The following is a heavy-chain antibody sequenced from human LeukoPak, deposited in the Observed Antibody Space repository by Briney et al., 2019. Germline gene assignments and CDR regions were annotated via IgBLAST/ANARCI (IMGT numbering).Heavy chain of an antibody. CDR3: AAGRWFGEFAGSAFED. CDR1: GFGFSNYW. D-gene: IGHD3-10*01. CDR2: IKEDGSVI. J-gene: IGHJ4*02. Sequence: GGSLRLSCLGSGFGFSNYWMTWLRQAPGEGLEWVANIKEDGSVIYYADSVKGRFTISRDNAKNSVYLQMNSLRVEDTALYYCAAGRWFGEFAGSAFEDWGQGTLVTVSS. V-gene: IGHV3-7*01.